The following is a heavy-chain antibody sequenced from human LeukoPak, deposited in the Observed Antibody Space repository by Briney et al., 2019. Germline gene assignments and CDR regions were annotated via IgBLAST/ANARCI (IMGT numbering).Heavy chain of an antibody. J-gene: IGHJ4*02. V-gene: IGHV3-21*01. Sequence: GGTLRLSCEASGFTFSTYGINWVRQAPGKGLEWVSCISSGSTSLYYADSVKGRFTISRDNAKNSLYLQMNTLRAEDTAVYYCARERYYGSGAPKFDYWGQGALVTVSS. D-gene: IGHD3-10*01. CDR3: ARERYYGSGAPKFDY. CDR1: GFTFSTYG. CDR2: ISSGSTSL.